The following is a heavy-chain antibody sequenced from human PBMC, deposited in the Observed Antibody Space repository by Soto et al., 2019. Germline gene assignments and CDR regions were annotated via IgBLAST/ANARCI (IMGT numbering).Heavy chain of an antibody. Sequence: EVQLLESGGGLVQPGGSLRLSCAASGFTFSSYAMSWVRQAPGKGLEWVSALTGNGGSTYYADSVKGRFTISRDNSKNTLYLQMNSMRAEDTAVYSCSKIDTALASDYWGQGTLVTVSS. V-gene: IGHV3-23*01. J-gene: IGHJ4*02. CDR3: SKIDTALASDY. CDR2: LTGNGGST. D-gene: IGHD5-18*01. CDR1: GFTFSSYA.